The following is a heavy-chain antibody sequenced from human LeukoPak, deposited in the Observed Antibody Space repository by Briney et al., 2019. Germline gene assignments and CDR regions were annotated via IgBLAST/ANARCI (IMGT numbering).Heavy chain of an antibody. CDR3: ARSGDFWSGYNMDV. V-gene: IGHV4-61*02. D-gene: IGHD3-3*01. CDR2: IYTSGST. J-gene: IGHJ6*03. CDR1: GGSLSSGSYY. Sequence: SETLSLTCTVSGGSLSSGSYYWSWIRQPAGEGLEWIGRIYTSGSTNYNPSLKSRVTISVDTSKNQFSLKLSSVTAADTAVYYCARSGDFWSGYNMDVWGNGTTVAVSS.